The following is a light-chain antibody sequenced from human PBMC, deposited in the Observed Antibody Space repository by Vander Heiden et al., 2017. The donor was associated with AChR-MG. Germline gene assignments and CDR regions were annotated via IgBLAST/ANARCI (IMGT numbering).Light chain of an antibody. CDR2: DDS. CDR3: HVWDSSSDHYVV. J-gene: IGLJ2*01. Sequence: SYVLTQPPSVPVGPGQTARITCERNNIGSKRVHWYQQKPGQAPVLVVYDDSDRPSGIPERFSGSNSGNTATLTISRVEAGDEADYYCHVWDSSSDHYVVFGGGTKLTVL. V-gene: IGLV3-21*02. CDR1: NIGSKR.